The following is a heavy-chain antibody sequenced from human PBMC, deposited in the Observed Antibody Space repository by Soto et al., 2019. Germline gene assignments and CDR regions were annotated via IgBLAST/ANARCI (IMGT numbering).Heavy chain of an antibody. CDR1: GLTFRSHA. V-gene: IGHV3-23*01. J-gene: IGHJ4*02. D-gene: IGHD5-12*01. Sequence: EVELLESGGGLVQPGGSLRLSCVVSGLTFRSHAMYWVRQAPGQGLEWVAGISGGGYTAYYPDSVRGPFTISRDNSKNTVYLQIDNLRVDDTAVYYCAKAQGVATSKSNFAYWGQGTLVTVST. CDR3: AKAQGVATSKSNFAY. CDR2: ISGGGYTA.